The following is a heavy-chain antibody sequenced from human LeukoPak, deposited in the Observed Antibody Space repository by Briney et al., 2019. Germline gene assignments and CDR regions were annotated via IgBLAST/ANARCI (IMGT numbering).Heavy chain of an antibody. J-gene: IGHJ4*02. CDR2: ISSVGSSI. CDR1: GFTFSGDY. V-gene: IGHV3-11*01. D-gene: IGHD3-10*01. CDR3: ARGGLLWFGDAEGFDY. Sequence: GGSLRLSCAASGFTFSGDYMSWIRQAPGKGLEWVSYISSVGSSIVYADSVKGRFTISRDNAKNSLFLQMNSLRSDDTAVYYCARGGLLWFGDAEGFDYWGQGTLVTVSS.